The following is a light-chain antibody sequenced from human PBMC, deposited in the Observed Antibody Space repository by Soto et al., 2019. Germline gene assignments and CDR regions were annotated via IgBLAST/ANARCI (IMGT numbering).Light chain of an antibody. Sequence: EIVLTQSPSTLSFSPWERARRSFRASQSVSSYLAWYQQKPGQAPRLLIYGASSRATGIPDRFSGSGSGTDFTLTISRLEPEDFAVYYCQQYGSSPSFGQGTRLEIK. CDR2: GAS. CDR1: QSVSSY. J-gene: IGKJ5*01. CDR3: QQYGSSPS. V-gene: IGKV3-20*01.